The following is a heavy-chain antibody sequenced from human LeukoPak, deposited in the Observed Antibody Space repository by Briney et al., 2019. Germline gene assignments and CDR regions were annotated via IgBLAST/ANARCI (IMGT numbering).Heavy chain of an antibody. V-gene: IGHV4-59*01. Sequence: SETLSLTCTVSDDSITIYYWTWIRQPPGKGLEWIGYIDHTGITNFNPSLNSRVTISRDTSKNHFSLELSSATAADTAVYYCARVSGYDWESFYDYWGQGTLVTVSS. CDR2: IDHTGIT. J-gene: IGHJ4*02. D-gene: IGHD5-12*01. CDR3: ARVSGYDWESFYDY. CDR1: DDSITIYY.